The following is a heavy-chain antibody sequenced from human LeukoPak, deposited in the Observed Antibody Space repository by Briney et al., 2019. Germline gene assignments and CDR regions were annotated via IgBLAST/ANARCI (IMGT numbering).Heavy chain of an antibody. CDR2: MSVSSGLI. CDR3: AREFEGSASGAGY. J-gene: IGHJ4*02. CDR1: GFTFSRYS. Sequence: GGSLRLSCAVSGFTFSRYSMNWVRQAPGKGLEWVSSMSVSSGLIYYADSVKGRFTVSRDNAKNSLYLQMNSLRADDTAVCYCAREFEGSASGAGYWGRGTLVTVSS. D-gene: IGHD3-16*01. V-gene: IGHV3-21*01.